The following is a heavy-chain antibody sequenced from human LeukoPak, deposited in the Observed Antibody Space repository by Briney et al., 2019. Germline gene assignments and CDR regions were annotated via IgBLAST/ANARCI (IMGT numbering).Heavy chain of an antibody. D-gene: IGHD3-10*01. J-gene: IGHJ6*03. V-gene: IGHV3-73*01. CDR2: IRSKANSYAT. CDR1: GFTFSGSA. Sequence: GGSLRLSCAASGFTFSGSAMHWVRQASGKGLEWVGHIRSKANSYATAYTASVKGRFTISRDDSKNTAYLQMNSLTTEDTAVYYCARRGYGSGSYSALGMDVWGKGTTVTISS. CDR3: ARRGYGSGSYSALGMDV.